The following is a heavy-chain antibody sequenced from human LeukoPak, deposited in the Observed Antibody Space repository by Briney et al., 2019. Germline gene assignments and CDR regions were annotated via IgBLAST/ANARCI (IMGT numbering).Heavy chain of an antibody. Sequence: GGSLRLSCAASGFTFSSYEMNRVRQAPGKGLEWVSYISSSGSTIYYADSVKGRFTISRDNAKNSLYLQMNSLRAEDTAVYYCARGGVYRPNYHYYYGKDVWGQGTTVTVSS. J-gene: IGHJ6*02. V-gene: IGHV3-48*03. D-gene: IGHD1-26*01. CDR1: GFTFSSYE. CDR3: ARGGVYRPNYHYYYGKDV. CDR2: ISSSGSTI.